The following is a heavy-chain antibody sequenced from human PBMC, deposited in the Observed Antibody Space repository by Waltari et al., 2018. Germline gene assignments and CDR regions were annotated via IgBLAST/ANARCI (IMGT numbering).Heavy chain of an antibody. Sequence: QLQLQESGPGLVKPSETLSLTCTVSGGSISSSSYYWGWIRQPPGKGLEWFGSSYYSGSTCYIPCLKSRVTLSVDTSKNQFSLKLSAVTAADTAVYYCAREGTAGAVDYWGQGTLVTVSS. D-gene: IGHD1-26*01. V-gene: IGHV4-39*07. CDR3: AREGTAGAVDY. CDR1: GGSISSSSYY. J-gene: IGHJ4*02. CDR2: SYYSGST.